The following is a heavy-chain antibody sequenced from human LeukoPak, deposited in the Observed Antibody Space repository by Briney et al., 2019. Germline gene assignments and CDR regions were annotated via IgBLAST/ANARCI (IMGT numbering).Heavy chain of an antibody. J-gene: IGHJ3*01. V-gene: IGHV1-18*01. CDR3: AREEGAPIAAANV. D-gene: IGHD6-13*01. CDR2: ISAYNGNR. CDR1: GYTFTTYY. Sequence: ASVKVSCKASGYTFTTYYISWVRQAPGQGLEWMGWISAYNGNRNYAQKFQSRVTMTTDTSTSTAYMELRSLRSDDTAVYYCAREEGAPIAAANVWGLGTMVTVSS.